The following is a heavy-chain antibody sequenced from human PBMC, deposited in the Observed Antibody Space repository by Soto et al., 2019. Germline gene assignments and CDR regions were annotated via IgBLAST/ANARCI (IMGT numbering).Heavy chain of an antibody. Sequence: QVQLQESGPGLVKPSQTLSLTCTVSGGSISSVDYYWSWIRQPPGKGLEWIGYIYYSGSTYYNPSLKSRVTISVDTSKNQFSLKLSSLTAADTAVYYCARYCSGGSCHYYYYGMDVWGQGTTVTVSS. J-gene: IGHJ6*02. D-gene: IGHD2-15*01. CDR3: ARYCSGGSCHYYYYGMDV. V-gene: IGHV4-30-4*01. CDR1: GGSISSVDYY. CDR2: IYYSGST.